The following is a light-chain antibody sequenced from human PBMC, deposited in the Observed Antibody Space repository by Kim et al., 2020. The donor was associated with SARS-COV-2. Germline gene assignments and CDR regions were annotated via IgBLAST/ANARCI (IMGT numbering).Light chain of an antibody. V-gene: IGKV1-33*01. Sequence: SRYASVGDRVTITSQASQNISNYLNRYQQKRGKAPKLMIYDASNWEKGVPSRISGSGSGTDFTFTSSSLQPEDIATNYSKQYDNLIGQGTRLEIK. CDR3: KQYDNL. CDR1: QNISNY. CDR2: DAS. J-gene: IGKJ5*01.